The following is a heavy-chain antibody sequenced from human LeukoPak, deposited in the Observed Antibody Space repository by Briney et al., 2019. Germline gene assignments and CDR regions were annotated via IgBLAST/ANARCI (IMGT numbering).Heavy chain of an antibody. V-gene: IGHV4-30-4*01. CDR1: GASIRSGDYY. CDR2: IYDSGST. J-gene: IGHJ3*02. CDR3: ARDRSGGSCYGAFDI. D-gene: IGHD2-15*01. Sequence: SQTLSLTCTVSGASIRSGDYYWSWIRQPPGKGLEWIGYIYDSGSTYYNPSLKSRITISVDTSENRFSLKLSSVTATDTAVYYCARDRSGGSCYGAFDIWGQGTMVTVSS.